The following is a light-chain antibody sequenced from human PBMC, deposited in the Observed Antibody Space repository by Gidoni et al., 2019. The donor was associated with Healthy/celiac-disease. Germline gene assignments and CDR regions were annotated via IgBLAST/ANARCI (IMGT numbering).Light chain of an antibody. J-gene: IGKJ1*01. V-gene: IGKV3-15*01. Sequence: EIVMTQSPATLSVSPGERATLSCRASQSVSSNLAWYQQKPGQAPRPLIYGASTRATGIPARFSGSGSGTEFTLTISSLQSEDFAVYYCQQYNSRGTFGQGTKVEIK. CDR3: QQYNSRGT. CDR2: GAS. CDR1: QSVSSN.